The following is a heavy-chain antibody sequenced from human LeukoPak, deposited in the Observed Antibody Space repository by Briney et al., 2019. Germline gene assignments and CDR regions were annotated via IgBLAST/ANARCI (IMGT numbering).Heavy chain of an antibody. CDR2: ISGSGGST. CDR3: AKDRVGSPHFDY. Sequence: PGGSLRLSCAASGYTFSGYAMGWVRQAPGKGLEWVSVISGSGGSTYYADSVKGRFTISRDNSKNTLYMEMNRLRAEDTAVYYCAKDRVGSPHFDYWGQGPLVRV. D-gene: IGHD1-26*01. J-gene: IGHJ4*02. CDR1: GYTFSGYA. V-gene: IGHV3-23*01.